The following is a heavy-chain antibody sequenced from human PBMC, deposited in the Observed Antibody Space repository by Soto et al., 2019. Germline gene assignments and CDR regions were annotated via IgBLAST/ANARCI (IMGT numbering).Heavy chain of an antibody. J-gene: IGHJ6*03. D-gene: IGHD4-17*01. V-gene: IGHV3-48*01. Sequence: PGGSLRLSCAASGFTFSSYSMNWVRQALGKGLEWVSYISSSSSTIYYADSVKGRFTISRDNAKNSLYLQMNSLRAEDTAVYYCARDRTTTVGYYYMDVWGKGTTVTVSS. CDR2: ISSSSSTI. CDR3: ARDRTTTVGYYYMDV. CDR1: GFTFSSYS.